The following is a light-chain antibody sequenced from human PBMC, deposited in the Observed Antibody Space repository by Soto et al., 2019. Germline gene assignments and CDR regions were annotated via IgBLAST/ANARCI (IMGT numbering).Light chain of an antibody. CDR3: QQYATSPPRR. CDR2: GAS. V-gene: IGKV3-20*01. CDR1: QSVSNNF. Sequence: EIVLTQSPGTLSLSPGVRATLSCRASQSVSNNFLAWYQQKPGQAPRLLIYGASSRAAGIPDRFSGSGSGTDFTLTISRLEPEDFAVYYCQQYATSPPRRFXQGTKV. J-gene: IGKJ1*01.